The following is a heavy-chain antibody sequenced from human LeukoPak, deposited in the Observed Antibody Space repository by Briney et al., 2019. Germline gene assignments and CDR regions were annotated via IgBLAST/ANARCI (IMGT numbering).Heavy chain of an antibody. V-gene: IGHV4-39*01. CDR3: ARRSGIAVAGSIIGYYYMDV. CDR2: IYYSGST. Sequence: PSETLSLTCTVSGGSISSSSYYWGWIRQPPGKGLEWIGSIYYSGSTYYNPSLKSRVTISVDTSKNQFSLKLSSVTAADTAVYYCARRSGIAVAGSIIGYYYMDVWGKGTTVTVSS. CDR1: GGSISSSSYY. J-gene: IGHJ6*03. D-gene: IGHD6-19*01.